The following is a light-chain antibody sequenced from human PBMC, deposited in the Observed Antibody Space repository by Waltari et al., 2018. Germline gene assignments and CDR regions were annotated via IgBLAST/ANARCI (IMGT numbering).Light chain of an antibody. CDR1: SGHSSYA. CDR3: QTWGTGPWV. J-gene: IGLJ3*02. CDR2: LNRDGSH. Sequence: QLVLTQSPSASASLGASVKLTCTLSSGHSSYAIACHQQQPEKGPRYLMKLNRDGSHSKGDGIPDRFSGSSSGAERYLTISSLQSEDEADYYCQTWGTGPWVFGGGTKLTVL. V-gene: IGLV4-69*01.